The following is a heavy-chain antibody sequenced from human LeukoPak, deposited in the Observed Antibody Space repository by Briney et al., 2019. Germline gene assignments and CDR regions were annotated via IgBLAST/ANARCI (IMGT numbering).Heavy chain of an antibody. CDR3: ARDRSVYSYGYRGTYYGMDV. D-gene: IGHD5-18*01. V-gene: IGHV3-48*02. Sequence: GGSLRLSCAASGFTFSSYSMNWVRQAPGKGLEWVSYISSSSSTLYYADSVKGRFTISRDNAKNSLYLQMNSLRDEDTAVYYCARDRSVYSYGYRGTYYGMDVWGQGTTVTVSS. J-gene: IGHJ6*02. CDR1: GFTFSSYS. CDR2: ISSSSSTL.